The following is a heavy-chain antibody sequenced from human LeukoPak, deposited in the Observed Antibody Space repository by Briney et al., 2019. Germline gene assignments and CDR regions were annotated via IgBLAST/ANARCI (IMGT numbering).Heavy chain of an antibody. CDR1: GYNFTNYW. Sequence: GESLKISCQGSGYNFTNYWIGWVRQTPGKGLEWMEIIYPGESDPRYSPSFQGQVTISADKSINTAYLRWGSLKAADTAMYYCARLGRYDVLTGPDYWGQGTPVTVSS. CDR2: IYPGESDP. D-gene: IGHD3-9*01. CDR3: ARLGRYDVLTGPDY. V-gene: IGHV5-51*01. J-gene: IGHJ4*02.